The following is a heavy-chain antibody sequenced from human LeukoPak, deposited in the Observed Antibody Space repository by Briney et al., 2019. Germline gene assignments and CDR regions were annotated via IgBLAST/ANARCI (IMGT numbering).Heavy chain of an antibody. CDR1: GGPISSTSIYY. CDR3: ARLSAMAHDAFDI. V-gene: IGHV4-39*01. CDR2: VYSTGSTTGST. J-gene: IGHJ3*02. Sequence: PSETLSLTCTVSGGPISSTSIYYWGWIRQPPGKGLEWIGSVYSTGSTTGSTYYNPSLKSRVTISADTSKNQFSLKLNSVAAADTAEYYCARLSAMAHDAFDIWGQGTMVTVSS. D-gene: IGHD2-2*01.